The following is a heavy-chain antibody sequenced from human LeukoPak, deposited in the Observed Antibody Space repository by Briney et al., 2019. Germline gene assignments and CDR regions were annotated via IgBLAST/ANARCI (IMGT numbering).Heavy chain of an antibody. V-gene: IGHV3-23*01. CDR3: ARDPGQRLNWFDP. CDR2: IHGSDDTT. J-gene: IGHJ5*02. CDR1: GFTFSRNA. Sequence: GGSLRLSCAASGFTFSRNAMTWVRQAPGKGLEWVSAIHGSDDTTHYADSVKGRFTISRDNTKNSLYLQMDSLRAEDTAVYYCARDPGQRLNWFDPWGQGTLVTVSS. D-gene: IGHD6-25*01.